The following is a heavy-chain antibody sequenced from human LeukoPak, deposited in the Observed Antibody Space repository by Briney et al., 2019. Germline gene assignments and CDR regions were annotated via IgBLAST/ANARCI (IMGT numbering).Heavy chain of an antibody. CDR3: ARGFTSAHDAFDI. J-gene: IGHJ3*02. CDR1: GGSFSGYY. V-gene: IGHV4-34*01. CDR2: INHSGST. Sequence: SETLSLTCAVYGGSFSGYYWSWIRQPPGKGLEWIGEINHSGSTNYNPSLKSRVTISVDTSKNQFSLKLSSVTAADTAVYYCARGFTSAHDAFDIWGQGTMVTVSS.